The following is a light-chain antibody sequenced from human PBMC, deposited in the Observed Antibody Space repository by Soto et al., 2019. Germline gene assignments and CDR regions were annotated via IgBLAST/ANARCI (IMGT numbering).Light chain of an antibody. CDR2: NNN. J-gene: IGLJ1*01. CDR1: SSNIGAGYD. Sequence: QSVLTQPPSVSGAPGQRVTISCTGSSSNIGAGYDVHWYQRLPGTAPKVLIYNNNNRPSGVPDRFSGSKSGTSASLAITGLQAEDEADDYCQSYASSLSGSYVFGTGTKLTVL. V-gene: IGLV1-40*01. CDR3: QSYASSLSGSYV.